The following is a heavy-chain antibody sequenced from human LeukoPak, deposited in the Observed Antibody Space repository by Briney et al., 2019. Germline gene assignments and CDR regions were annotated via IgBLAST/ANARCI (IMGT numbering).Heavy chain of an antibody. CDR2: LSGSGAST. D-gene: IGHD5-18*01. Sequence: PGGSLRLSCAASGFTFSSCAMTWVRQAPEKGLEWVSSLSGSGASTFYADSVKGRFTISRDNSKNTLSLQMSSLRAEDTAVYFCAKYLGKYSYGYSGLDYWGQGTLVTVSS. CDR3: AKYLGKYSYGYSGLDY. CDR1: GFTFSSCA. J-gene: IGHJ4*02. V-gene: IGHV3-23*01.